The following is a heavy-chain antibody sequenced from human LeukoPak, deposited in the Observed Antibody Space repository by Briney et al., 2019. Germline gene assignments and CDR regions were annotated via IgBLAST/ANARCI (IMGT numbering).Heavy chain of an antibody. CDR3: ARSGSYHYYFDY. V-gene: IGHV4-61*01. CDR1: GGSISSSSYY. D-gene: IGHD1-26*01. J-gene: IGHJ4*02. CDR2: IYYSGST. Sequence: SETLSLTCTVSGGSISSSSYYWSWIRQPPGKGLEWIGYIYYSGSTNYNPSLKSRVTISVDTSKNQFSLKLSSVTAADTAVYYCARSGSYHYYFDYWGQGTLVTVSS.